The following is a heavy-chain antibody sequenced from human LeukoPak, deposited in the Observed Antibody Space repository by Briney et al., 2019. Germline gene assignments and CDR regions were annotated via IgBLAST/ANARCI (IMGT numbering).Heavy chain of an antibody. J-gene: IGHJ6*02. CDR1: GFTFSSYA. CDR2: ISGSGGST. Sequence: GGSLRLSCAASGFTFSSYAMSWVRQAPGKGLEWVSAISGSGGSTYYADSVKGRFTISRDNSKNTLYLQMNSLRAEDTAVYYCAKATDYGDYFDYYYGMDVWGQGTTVTVSS. CDR3: AKATDYGDYFDYYYGMDV. V-gene: IGHV3-23*01. D-gene: IGHD4-17*01.